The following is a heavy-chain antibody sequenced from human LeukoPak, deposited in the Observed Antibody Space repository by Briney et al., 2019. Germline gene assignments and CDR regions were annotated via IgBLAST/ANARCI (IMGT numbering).Heavy chain of an antibody. J-gene: IGHJ4*02. CDR3: ARGYSYGYTDY. CDR1: GFTFSSYS. V-gene: IGHV3-74*01. D-gene: IGHD5-18*01. Sequence: GGSLRLSCAASGFTFSSYSMNWVRQAPGKGLVWVSRINSDGSSTSYADSVKGRFTISRDNAKNTLYLQMNSLRAEDTAVYYCARGYSYGYTDYWGQGTLVTVSS. CDR2: INSDGSST.